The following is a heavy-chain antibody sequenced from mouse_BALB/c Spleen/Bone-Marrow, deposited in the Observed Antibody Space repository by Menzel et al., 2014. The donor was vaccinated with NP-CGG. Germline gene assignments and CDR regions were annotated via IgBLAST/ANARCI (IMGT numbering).Heavy chain of an antibody. V-gene: IGHV2-9-2*01. CDR3: VRHYYGYDFDY. Sequence: QVQLKDSGPGLVAPSQSLSITCTVSGFSLTSYDISWIRQPPEKGLEWLGVIWTGGGTNYNSAFMSRLSISKDNSKSQVFLKMNSLQTDDTAIYYCVRHYYGYDFDYWGQGTTLTVSS. CDR1: GFSLTSYD. J-gene: IGHJ2*01. D-gene: IGHD1-2*01. CDR2: IWTGGGT.